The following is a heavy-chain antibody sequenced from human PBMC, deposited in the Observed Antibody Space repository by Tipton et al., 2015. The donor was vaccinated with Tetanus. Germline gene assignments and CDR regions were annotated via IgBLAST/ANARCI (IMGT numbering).Heavy chain of an antibody. Sequence: TLSLTCTVSGGSISSYYWSWIRKRPGQGLERIGYIYYSGSTNYNPSLKSRVTISVDTYKNQFSLKLSSVTAADTDVFYCERGSMGVVTAPFDYWGQGTLVSVSS. CDR1: GGSISSYY. V-gene: IGHV4-59*01. CDR2: IYYSGST. D-gene: IGHD2-21*02. CDR3: ERGSMGVVTAPFDY. J-gene: IGHJ4*02.